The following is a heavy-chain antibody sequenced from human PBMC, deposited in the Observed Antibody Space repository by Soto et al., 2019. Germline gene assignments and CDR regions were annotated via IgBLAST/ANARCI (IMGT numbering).Heavy chain of an antibody. J-gene: IGHJ6*02. V-gene: IGHV3-48*03. Sequence: GGSLRLSCAASGFTFSSYEMNWVRQAPGKGLEWVSYISSSGSTIYYADSVKGRFTISRDNAKNSLYLQMNSLRAEDTAVYYCARDRMEISDENYYYYGMDVWGQGTTVTVSS. CDR3: ARDRMEISDENYYYYGMDV. D-gene: IGHD2-8*01. CDR1: GFTFSSYE. CDR2: ISSSGSTI.